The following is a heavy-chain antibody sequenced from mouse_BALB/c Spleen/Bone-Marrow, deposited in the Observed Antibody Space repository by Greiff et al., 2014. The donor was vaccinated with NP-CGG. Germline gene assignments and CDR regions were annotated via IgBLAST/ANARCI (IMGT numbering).Heavy chain of an antibody. D-gene: IGHD2-3*01. Sequence: VHLVESGAELVKPGASVKLSCKASGYTFTSYDINWVRQRPEQGLERIGWIFPGDNSTKYNEKFKGKATLTTDKSSSTAYMQLSRLTSEDSAVYFCAHDGLLPGMDYWGQGTSVTVSS. J-gene: IGHJ4*01. CDR2: IFPGDNST. CDR3: AHDGLLPGMDY. V-gene: IGHV1-85*01. CDR1: GYTFTSYD.